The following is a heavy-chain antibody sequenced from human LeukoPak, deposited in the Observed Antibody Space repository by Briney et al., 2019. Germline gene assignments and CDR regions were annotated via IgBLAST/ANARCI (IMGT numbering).Heavy chain of an antibody. V-gene: IGHV4-34*01. CDR2: INHSGST. D-gene: IGHD2-15*01. CDR3: ARHYPSRTDIVVVVAAPWFDP. J-gene: IGHJ5*02. CDR1: GGSFSGYY. Sequence: KSSETLSLTCAVYGGSFSGYYWSWIRQPPGKGLEWIGEINHSGSTNYNPSLKSRVTISVDTSKNQFSLKLSSVTAADTAVYYCARHYPSRTDIVVVVAAPWFDPWGQGTLVTVSS.